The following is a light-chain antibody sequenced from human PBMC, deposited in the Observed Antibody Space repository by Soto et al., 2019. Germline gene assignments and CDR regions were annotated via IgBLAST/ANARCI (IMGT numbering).Light chain of an antibody. CDR1: QSVSSN. CDR3: QKYNNWPDT. CDR2: GAS. J-gene: IGKJ2*01. Sequence: EIVMTQSPATLSVSPGERATLSCRASQSVSSNLAWYQQKPGQAPRLLIYGASTRATGIPARFSGSGSGTEFTLTISSLQSEDVAFYYCQKYNNWPDTFGHGTKLEIK. V-gene: IGKV3-15*01.